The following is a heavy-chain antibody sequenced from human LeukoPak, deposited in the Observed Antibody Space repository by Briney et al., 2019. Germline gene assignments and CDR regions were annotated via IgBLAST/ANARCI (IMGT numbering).Heavy chain of an antibody. V-gene: IGHV1-18*01. CDR3: AKGGYDNYYYYYMDV. CDR2: ISAYNGNT. Sequence: GASVKVSCKASGYTFTSYGISWVRQAPGQGLEWMGWISAYNGNTNYAQKLQGRVTMTTDTSTSTAHMELRSLRSDDTAVYYCAKGGYDNYYYYYMDVWGKGTTVTVSS. J-gene: IGHJ6*03. CDR1: GYTFTSYG. D-gene: IGHD5-12*01.